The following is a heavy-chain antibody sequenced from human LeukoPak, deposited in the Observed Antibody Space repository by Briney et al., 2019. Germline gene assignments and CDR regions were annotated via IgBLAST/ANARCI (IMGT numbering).Heavy chain of an antibody. CDR1: GFTFSSYE. CDR2: ISSSGSTI. J-gene: IGHJ4*02. D-gene: IGHD5-18*01. CDR3: AKIQLWYFDY. Sequence: GGSLRLSCAASGFTFSSYEMNWVRQAPGKGLEWVSYISSSGSTIYYADSVKGRFTISRDNSKNTLYLQMNSLRAEDTAVYYCAKIQLWYFDYWGQGTLVTVSS. V-gene: IGHV3-48*03.